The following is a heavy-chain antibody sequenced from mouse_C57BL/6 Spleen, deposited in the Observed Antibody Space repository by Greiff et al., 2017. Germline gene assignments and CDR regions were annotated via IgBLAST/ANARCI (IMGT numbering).Heavy chain of an antibody. J-gene: IGHJ3*01. D-gene: IGHD4-1*01. V-gene: IGHV1-53*01. CDR3: AREGEPNWDERAWFAY. Sequence: QVQLQQPGTELVKPGASVKLSCKASGYTFTSYWMHWVKQRPGQGLEWIGNINPSNGGTNYNEKFKSKATLTVDKSSSTAYMQLSSLTSEDSAVYYCAREGEPNWDERAWFAYWGQGTLVTVSA. CDR1: GYTFTSYW. CDR2: INPSNGGT.